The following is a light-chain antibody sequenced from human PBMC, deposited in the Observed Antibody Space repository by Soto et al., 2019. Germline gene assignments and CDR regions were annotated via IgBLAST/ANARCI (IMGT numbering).Light chain of an antibody. CDR1: SSDVGSYNL. J-gene: IGLJ2*01. CDR2: EVN. CDR3: SSFSDSITLL. Sequence: QSALTQPASVSGSPGQSITISCTGTSSDVGSYNLVSWYQQHPGKAPKLMIYEVNKRPSGVSNRFSGSKSGNTASLTISGLQAEDEADYYCSSFSDSITLLFGGGTKLTVL. V-gene: IGLV2-23*02.